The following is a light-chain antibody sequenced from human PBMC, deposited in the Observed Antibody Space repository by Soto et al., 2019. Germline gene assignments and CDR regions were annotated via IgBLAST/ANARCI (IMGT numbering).Light chain of an antibody. CDR3: T. CDR1: QSLVHSDGNTY. J-gene: IGKJ5*01. V-gene: IGKV2-30*02. CDR2: KVS. Sequence: DVVMTQSPLSLPVTLGQPASISCRSSQSLVHSDGNTYLSWFQQRPGQSPRRLIYKVSDRDSGVPDRFSGSGSGTDFTLKISRVEAEDVGVYRTTFGQGTRLEIK.